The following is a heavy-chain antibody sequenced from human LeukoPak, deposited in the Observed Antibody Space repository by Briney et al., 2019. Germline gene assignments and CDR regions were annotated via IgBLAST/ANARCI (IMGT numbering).Heavy chain of an antibody. CDR2: ISWNSDSI. J-gene: IGHJ5*02. CDR3: SREHSRVSDP. CDR1: GFTFDDFA. Sequence: SGGSLRLSCAASGFTFDDFAMHWVRQAPGKGLEWVSGISWNSDSINYADSVKGRFTISRDNAKNSLYLQMDSLRPEDTALYYCSREHSRVSDPWGQGTLVTVSS. V-gene: IGHV3-9*01. D-gene: IGHD1/OR15-1a*01.